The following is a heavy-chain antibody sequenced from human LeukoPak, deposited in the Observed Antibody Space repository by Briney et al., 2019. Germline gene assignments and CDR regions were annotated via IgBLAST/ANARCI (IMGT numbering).Heavy chain of an antibody. V-gene: IGHV3-11*01. CDR2: ISSSGSTI. J-gene: IGHJ3*01. Sequence: GGSLRLSCAASGFTFSDYYMSWIRQAPGKGLEWVSYISSSGSTIYYADSVKGRFTISRDNAKNSLYLQMSSLRAEDMALYYCAKSYTSMASWGAIDFWGQGTMVIVSS. CDR3: AKSYTSMASWGAIDF. CDR1: GFTFSDYY. D-gene: IGHD3-16*01.